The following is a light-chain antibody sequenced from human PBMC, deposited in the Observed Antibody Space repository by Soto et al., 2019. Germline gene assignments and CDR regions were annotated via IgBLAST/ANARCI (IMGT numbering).Light chain of an antibody. J-gene: IGLJ2*01. Sequence: QSVLTQPPSVSGAPGQRVTISCTGNSSNIGAGFDVHWYQQLPGTAPKLLIYDNSNRPSGVPDRFSGSKSGTSASLAITGLQAEDVTEYYCQSYDSRLSDVVFGGGTKGTVL. CDR3: QSYDSRLSDVV. V-gene: IGLV1-40*01. CDR1: SSNIGAGFD. CDR2: DNS.